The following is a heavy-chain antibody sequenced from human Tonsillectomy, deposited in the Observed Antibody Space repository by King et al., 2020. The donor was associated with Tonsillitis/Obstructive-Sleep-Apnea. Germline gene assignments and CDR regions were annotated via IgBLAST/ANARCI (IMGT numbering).Heavy chain of an antibody. D-gene: IGHD4-17*01. CDR2: IWYDGSNI. V-gene: IGHV3-33*01. J-gene: IGHJ5*02. CDR1: GFTFSSYG. CDR3: ARGLGDYSNWFDP. Sequence: VQLVESGGGVVQPGRSLRLSCAASGFTFSSYGMHWVRQAPGKGLEWVAVIWYDGSNIYYADSVKGRFTISRDNSKNTLYLQMNSLRAEDTAVYYCARGLGDYSNWFDPWGQGTLVTVSS.